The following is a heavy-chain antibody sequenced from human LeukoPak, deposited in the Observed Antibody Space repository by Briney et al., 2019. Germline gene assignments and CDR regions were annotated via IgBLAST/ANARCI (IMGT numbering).Heavy chain of an antibody. CDR1: GFTVSSNY. CDR3: ASGYSSSWYSPERN. D-gene: IGHD6-13*01. Sequence: PGGSLRLSCAASGFTVSSNYMSWVRQAPGKGLEWVSLIHSGGTTYYVDSVKGRFTISRDTSKNTLYLQMNSLRAEDTAVYYCASGYSSSWYSPERNWGQGTLVTVSS. J-gene: IGHJ4*02. CDR2: IHSGGTT. V-gene: IGHV3-66*01.